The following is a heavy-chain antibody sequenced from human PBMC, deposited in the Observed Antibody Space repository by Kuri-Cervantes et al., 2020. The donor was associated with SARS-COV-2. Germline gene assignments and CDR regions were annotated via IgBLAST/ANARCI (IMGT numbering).Heavy chain of an antibody. CDR3: ARDSSGYTDT. J-gene: IGHJ4*02. CDR1: GFIFSDYY. CDR2: ISSSSSYI. V-gene: IGHV3-11*06. D-gene: IGHD3-22*01. Sequence: GESLKISCTASGFIFSDYYMTWIRQAPGKGLEWVSSISSSSSYIYYADSVKGRFTISRDNAKNSLYLQMNSLRAEDTAVYYCARDSSGYTDTWGQGTLVTVSS.